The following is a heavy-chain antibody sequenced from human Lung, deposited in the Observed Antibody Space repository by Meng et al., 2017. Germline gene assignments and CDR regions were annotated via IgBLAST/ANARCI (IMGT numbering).Heavy chain of an antibody. CDR1: GFTFRSYW. V-gene: IGHV3-74*03. CDR2: IRGDGGSI. CDR3: ARESGYFEY. J-gene: IGHJ4*02. Sequence: EVPLVGVGGGLVQPGGSPRLSCAALGFTFRSYWMYWARQAPGKGLVWVSRIRGDGGSIVYADSVKGRFTISRDNAKNTLFLQMNSLRAEDTAVYYCARESGYFEYWGQGILVTVSS.